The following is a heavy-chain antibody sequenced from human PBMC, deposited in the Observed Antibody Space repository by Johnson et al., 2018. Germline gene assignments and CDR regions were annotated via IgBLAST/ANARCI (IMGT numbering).Heavy chain of an antibody. V-gene: IGHV3-23*01. CDR1: GFTFSSYA. CDR3: AKGRAQWLVLYYYYYGMDV. Sequence: EVQLLESGGGLVQPGGSLRLSCAASGFTFSSYAMSWVRQAPGKGLEWVSAISGSGGSTYYADSVTGRFTISRDNSTNTLYLQMNSLSAEDTALYYCAKGRAQWLVLYYYYYGMDVWGQGTTVTVSS. J-gene: IGHJ6*02. CDR2: ISGSGGST. D-gene: IGHD6-19*01.